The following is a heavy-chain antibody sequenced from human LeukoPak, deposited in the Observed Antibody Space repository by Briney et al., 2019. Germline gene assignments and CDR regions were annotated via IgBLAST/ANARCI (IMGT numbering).Heavy chain of an antibody. V-gene: IGHV4-38-2*01. J-gene: IGHJ4*02. D-gene: IGHD4-23*01. CDR2: MYHSGST. Sequence: SETLSLTCAVSSHSIISGYYWGWIRQPPGKGLDWIASMYHSGSTYYNPSLKSRVTISVDTSKNQFSLRLSSVTAADTAVYYCAKQGPTVVTHFDTWGQGTLVTVSS. CDR1: SHSIISGYY. CDR3: AKQGPTVVTHFDT.